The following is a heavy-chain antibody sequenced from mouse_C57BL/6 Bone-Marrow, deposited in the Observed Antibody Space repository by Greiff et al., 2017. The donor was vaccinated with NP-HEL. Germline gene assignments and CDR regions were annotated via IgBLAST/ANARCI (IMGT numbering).Heavy chain of an antibody. CDR3: ARYYYGSSYGYFDV. D-gene: IGHD1-1*01. CDR2: IRNKANGYTT. J-gene: IGHJ1*03. Sequence: EVQLVESGGGLVQPGGFTFTDYYMSWVRQPPGKALEWLGFIRNKANGYTTEYSASVKGRFTISRDNSQSILYLQMNALRAEDSATYYCARYYYGSSYGYFDVWGTGTTVTVSS. CDR1: FTFTDYY. V-gene: IGHV7-3*01.